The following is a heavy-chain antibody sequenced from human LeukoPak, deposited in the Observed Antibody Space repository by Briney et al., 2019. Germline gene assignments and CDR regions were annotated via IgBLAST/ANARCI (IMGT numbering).Heavy chain of an antibody. Sequence: ASVKVSCKASGYTFTSYAMHWVRQAPGQRLEWMGWINAGNGNTKYSQKFQGRVTITRDTSASTAYMELSSLRSEDTAVYYCARATYYYGSGRIAYYYGMDVWGQGTTVTVSS. J-gene: IGHJ6*02. CDR1: GYTFTSYA. V-gene: IGHV1-3*01. CDR3: ARATYYYGSGRIAYYYGMDV. D-gene: IGHD3-10*01. CDR2: INAGNGNT.